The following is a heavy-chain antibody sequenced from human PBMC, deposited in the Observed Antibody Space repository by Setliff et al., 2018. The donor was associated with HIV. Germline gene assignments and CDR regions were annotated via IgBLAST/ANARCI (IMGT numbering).Heavy chain of an antibody. Sequence: SETLSLTCAVSGHSISSGCYWGWIRQPPGKGLEWIGSMYHTGSTHYNPSLQSRVTISVDKSKSQFSLKLNSVTAADTAVYYCGGNGYYSIDYWGQGTLVTVSS. CDR2: MYHTGST. D-gene: IGHD3-22*01. J-gene: IGHJ4*02. V-gene: IGHV4-38-2*01. CDR1: GHSISSGCY. CDR3: GGNGYYSIDY.